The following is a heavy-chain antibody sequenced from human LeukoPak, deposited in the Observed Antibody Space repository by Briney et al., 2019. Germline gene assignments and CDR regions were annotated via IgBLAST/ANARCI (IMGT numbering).Heavy chain of an antibody. CDR2: INSDGSST. J-gene: IGHJ4*02. Sequence: GGSLRLSCAASGFTFSSYWMHWVRQAPGKGLVWVSRINSDGSSTSYADSVKDRFTISRDNAKNTLYLQMNSLRAEDTAVYYCARSSGYYRMFDYWGQGTLVTVSS. D-gene: IGHD3-22*01. CDR3: ARSSGYYRMFDY. V-gene: IGHV3-74*01. CDR1: GFTFSSYW.